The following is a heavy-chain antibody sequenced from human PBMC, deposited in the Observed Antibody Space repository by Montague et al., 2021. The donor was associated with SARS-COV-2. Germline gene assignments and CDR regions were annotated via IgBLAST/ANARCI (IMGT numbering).Heavy chain of an antibody. CDR3: ARELTYYGMDV. V-gene: IGHV3-30-3*01. J-gene: IGHJ6*02. CDR1: GFPFSSYA. D-gene: IGHD2-21*02. Sequence: SLSISLSASGFPFSSYAMHWVRQAPVKGLEWVAVISYDGSNKYYADSVKGRFTISRDNSKNTLYLQMNSLRAEDTAVYYCARELTYYGMDVWGQGTTVTVSS. CDR2: ISYDGSNK.